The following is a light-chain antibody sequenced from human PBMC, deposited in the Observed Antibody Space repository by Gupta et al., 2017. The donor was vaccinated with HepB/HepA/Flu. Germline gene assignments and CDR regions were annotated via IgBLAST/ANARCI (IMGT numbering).Light chain of an antibody. CDR1: QSISSY. CDR2: AAS. CDR3: QQSYSTPFMYT. Sequence: DIQMTQSPSSLSASVGDRVTITCRASQSISSYLNWYQQKPGKAPKLLIYAASSLQSGVPSRFSGSGSGTDFTLTISSLQPEDFATYHCQQSYSTPFMYTFGQGTKLEIK. J-gene: IGKJ2*01. V-gene: IGKV1-39*01.